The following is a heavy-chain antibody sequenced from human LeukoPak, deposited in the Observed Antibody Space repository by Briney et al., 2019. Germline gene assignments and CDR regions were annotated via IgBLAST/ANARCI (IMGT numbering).Heavy chain of an antibody. CDR1: GYTLTELS. V-gene: IGHV1-24*01. J-gene: IGHJ4*02. CDR3: ATHLGATSPFDY. D-gene: IGHD1-26*01. Sequence: RASVKVSCKVSGYTLTELSMHWVRQAPGKGLEWMGGFDPEDGETIYAQKFQGRVTMTEDTSTDTAYMELSSLRSEDTAVYYCATHLGATSPFDYWGQGTLVTVSS. CDR2: FDPEDGET.